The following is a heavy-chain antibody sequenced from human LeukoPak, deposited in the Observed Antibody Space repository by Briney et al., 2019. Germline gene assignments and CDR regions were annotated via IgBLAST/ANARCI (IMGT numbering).Heavy chain of an antibody. CDR3: ARSGYSYGLFDF. CDR1: GGSISSYY. J-gene: IGHJ4*02. V-gene: IGHV4-59*08. Sequence: SETLSLTCTVSGGSISSYYWSWIRQPPGKGLEWIGYIYYSGSTNYNPSLKSRVTISVDTSKNQFSLKLSSVTAADTAVYYCARSGYSYGLFDFRGQGTLVTVSS. CDR2: IYYSGST. D-gene: IGHD5-18*01.